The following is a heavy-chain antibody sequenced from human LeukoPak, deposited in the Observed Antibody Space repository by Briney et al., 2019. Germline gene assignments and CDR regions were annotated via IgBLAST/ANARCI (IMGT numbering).Heavy chain of an antibody. Sequence: SETLSLTCAVYGGSFSGYYWSWIRQPPGKGLEWIGEINHSGSTNYNPSLKSRVTISVDTSKNQFSLKLSSVTAADTAVYYCARGGGWFIRYYFDYWGQGTLVTVSS. J-gene: IGHJ4*02. CDR1: GGSFSGYY. CDR2: INHSGST. CDR3: ARGGGWFIRYYFDY. V-gene: IGHV4-34*01. D-gene: IGHD6-19*01.